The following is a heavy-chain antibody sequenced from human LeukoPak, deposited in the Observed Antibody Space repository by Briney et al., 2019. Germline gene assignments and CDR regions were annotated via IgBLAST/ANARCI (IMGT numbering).Heavy chain of an antibody. CDR2: IIPILGIA. CDR3: AEDTYYYGSGSCIPN. Sequence: SVKVSCKASGGTFSSYAISWVRQAPGQGLEWMGRIIPILGIANYAQKFQGRVTITADKSTSTAYMELSSLRSEDTAVYYCAEDTYYYGSGSCIPNWGQGTLVTVSS. D-gene: IGHD3-10*01. CDR1: GGTFSSYA. V-gene: IGHV1-69*04. J-gene: IGHJ4*02.